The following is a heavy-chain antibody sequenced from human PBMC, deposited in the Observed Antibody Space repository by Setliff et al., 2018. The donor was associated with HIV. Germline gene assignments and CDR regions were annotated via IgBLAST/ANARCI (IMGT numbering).Heavy chain of an antibody. D-gene: IGHD6-6*01. Sequence: GASVKVSCKASAYTFTAYYIHWVRQAPGQGLEWMGWINPNSGGTNYAQKFQGRVTMTRDTSISTTYMELSRLRSDDTAVYYCARDLNSSPSDYWGQGTLVTVSS. CDR3: ARDLNSSPSDY. CDR2: INPNSGGT. CDR1: AYTFTAYY. J-gene: IGHJ4*02. V-gene: IGHV1-2*02.